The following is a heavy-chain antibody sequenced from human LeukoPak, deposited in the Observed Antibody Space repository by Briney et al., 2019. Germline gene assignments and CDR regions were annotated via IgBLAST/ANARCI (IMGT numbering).Heavy chain of an antibody. V-gene: IGHV1-2*02. Sequence: ASVKVSCKASGYTFTSYYMHWVRQAPGQGLEWMGWINPNSGGTNYAQKFQGRVTMTRDTSISTAYMELSRLRSDDTAVYYCRTDRYGDYGDYIDYWGRGTLVTVSS. CDR2: INPNSGGT. D-gene: IGHD4-17*01. CDR1: GYTFTSYY. J-gene: IGHJ4*02. CDR3: RTDRYGDYGDYIDY.